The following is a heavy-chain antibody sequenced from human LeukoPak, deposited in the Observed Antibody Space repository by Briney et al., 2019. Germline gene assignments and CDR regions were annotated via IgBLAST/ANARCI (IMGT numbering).Heavy chain of an antibody. J-gene: IGHJ6*02. D-gene: IGHD6-19*01. CDR3: ARANFEAVAGTYRYYGMDV. CDR1: GYTFTGYY. V-gene: IGHV1-46*01. Sequence: ASVKVSCKASGYTFTGYYMHWARQAPGQGLEWMGIINPTGGNTTYAQKFQGRVTMTRDTSTSTVYMDLSSLRFEDTAVYYCARANFEAVAGTYRYYGMDVWGQGTTVTVSS. CDR2: INPTGGNT.